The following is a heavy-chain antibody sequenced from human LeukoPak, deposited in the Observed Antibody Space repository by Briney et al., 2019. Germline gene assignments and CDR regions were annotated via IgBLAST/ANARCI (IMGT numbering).Heavy chain of an antibody. CDR3: ARDRRTGLMVRGARDAFDI. J-gene: IGHJ3*02. V-gene: IGHV4-59*01. CDR1: GGSISSYY. CDR2: IYYSGST. Sequence: SETLSLTCTVSGGSISSYYRSWIRQPPGKGLEWIGYIYYSGSTNYNPSLKSRVIISVDTSKNQFSLKLSSVTAADTAVYYCARDRRTGLMVRGARDAFDIWGQGTMVTVSS. D-gene: IGHD3-10*01.